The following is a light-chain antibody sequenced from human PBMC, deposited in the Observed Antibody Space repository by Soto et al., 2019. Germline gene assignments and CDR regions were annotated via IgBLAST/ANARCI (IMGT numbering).Light chain of an antibody. Sequence: DIQMTQSPSSVSASVGDRVTITCRASKGISSWLAWYQQKPGKAPKLLIYAASSLQSGVPSRFSGSGSGTDFTLTISSLQPEDSATYDCQQANSFPPTFGGGTKVEIK. CDR2: AAS. V-gene: IGKV1-12*01. CDR3: QQANSFPPT. J-gene: IGKJ4*01. CDR1: KGISSW.